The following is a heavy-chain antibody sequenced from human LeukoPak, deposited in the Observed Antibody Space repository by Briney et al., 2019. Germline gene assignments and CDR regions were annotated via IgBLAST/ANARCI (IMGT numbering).Heavy chain of an antibody. CDR1: GYTFTSYY. CDR2: INPSGGST. V-gene: IGHV1-46*01. Sequence: VASVKVSCKASGYTFTSYYMHWVRQAPGQGLEWMGIINPSGGSTSYAQKFQGRVTKTRDTSTSTVYMELSSLRSEDTAMYYCARSDNDYGGTRTGDYWGQGTLVTVSS. CDR3: ARSDNDYGGTRTGDY. J-gene: IGHJ4*02. D-gene: IGHD4-23*01.